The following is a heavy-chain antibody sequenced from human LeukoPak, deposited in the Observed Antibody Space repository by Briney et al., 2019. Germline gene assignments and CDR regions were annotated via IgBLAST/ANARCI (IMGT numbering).Heavy chain of an antibody. J-gene: IGHJ4*02. Sequence: SETLSLTCAVYGGSFSGYYWSWIRQPPGKGLEWIGEINHSGSTNYNPSLKSRVTISVDTSKNQFSLKLSSVTAADPAVYYCARGKTGFDYWGQGTLVTVSS. CDR2: INHSGST. V-gene: IGHV4-34*01. CDR1: GGSFSGYY. CDR3: ARGKTGFDY.